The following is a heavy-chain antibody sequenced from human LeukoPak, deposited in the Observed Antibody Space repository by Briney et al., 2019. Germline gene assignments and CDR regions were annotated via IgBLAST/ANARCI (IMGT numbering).Heavy chain of an antibody. D-gene: IGHD5-18*01. J-gene: IGHJ4*02. V-gene: IGHV4-59*12. Sequence: SSETLSLTCTVSNGSMTNNYWSWIRQPPGKGLEWIGYVYSSGSTIYIPSLKSRVTISIDTSKNQFSLKLSSVTAADTAVYYCASDAMDTAMVTGGLGYWGQGTLVTVSS. CDR2: VYSSGST. CDR1: NGSMTNNY. CDR3: ASDAMDTAMVTGGLGY.